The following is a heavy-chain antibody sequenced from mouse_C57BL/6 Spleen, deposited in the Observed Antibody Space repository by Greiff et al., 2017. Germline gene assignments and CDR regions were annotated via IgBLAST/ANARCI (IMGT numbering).Heavy chain of an antibody. CDR2: ILPGSGST. Sequence: VKLMESGAELMKPGASVKLSCKATGYTFTGYWIEWVKQRPGHGLEWIGEILPGSGSTNYNEKFKGKATFTADTSSNTAYMQLSSLTTEDSAIYYCARSGFYYDYDGAGFAYWGQGTLVTVSA. J-gene: IGHJ3*01. CDR3: ARSGFYYDYDGAGFAY. CDR1: GYTFTGYW. D-gene: IGHD2-4*01. V-gene: IGHV1-9*01.